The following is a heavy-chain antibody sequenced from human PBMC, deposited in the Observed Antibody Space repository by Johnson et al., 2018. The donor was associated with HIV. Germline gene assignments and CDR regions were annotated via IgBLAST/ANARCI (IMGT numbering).Heavy chain of an antibody. V-gene: IGHV3-72*01. D-gene: IGHD3-10*01. CDR2: IRNKPSSYST. Sequence: VHLVESGGGLVQPGGSLRLSCVGSGFSFSDHFMDWVRQAPGKGLEWVGRIRNKPSSYSTEYAASVKGRFTVSRDDSKNSVYLQMSSLKTEDTAVYYCTRDRDGVGVSWGQGTNVIVSS. J-gene: IGHJ3*01. CDR1: GFSFSDHF. CDR3: TRDRDGVGVS.